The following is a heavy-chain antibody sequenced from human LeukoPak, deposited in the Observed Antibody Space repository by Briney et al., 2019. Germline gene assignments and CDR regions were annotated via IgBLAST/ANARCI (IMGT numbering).Heavy chain of an antibody. D-gene: IGHD5-18*01. CDR2: ISNSGTAI. CDR1: GFXFTNYA. CDR3: ARAGYSMDTEYFQH. J-gene: IGHJ1*01. Sequence: GGSLRLSCAASGFXFTNYAMSWVRQAPGKGLEWVSYISNSGTAIYYADSVKGRLTISRDNAKSSLYLQMNSLRAEDTAVYYCARAGYSMDTEYFQHWGQGTLVTVSS. V-gene: IGHV3-48*03.